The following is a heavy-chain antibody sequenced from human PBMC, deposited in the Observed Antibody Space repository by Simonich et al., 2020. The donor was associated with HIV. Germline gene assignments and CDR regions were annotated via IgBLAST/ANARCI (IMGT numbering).Heavy chain of an antibody. Sequence: QVQLQQWGAGLLKPSETLSLTCAVYGVSFSGHYWSCIRQPPGKWLEWIGEINHDGITNYNPSLKSRVLICVATSKNKCSLKLRSVAAADTAVYYCARHVSNYYGSGTYYKRGVWFDPWGQGTLVTVSS. CDR3: ARHVSNYYGSGTYYKRGVWFDP. CDR2: INHDGIT. CDR1: GVSFSGHY. D-gene: IGHD3-10*01. J-gene: IGHJ5*02. V-gene: IGHV4-34*01.